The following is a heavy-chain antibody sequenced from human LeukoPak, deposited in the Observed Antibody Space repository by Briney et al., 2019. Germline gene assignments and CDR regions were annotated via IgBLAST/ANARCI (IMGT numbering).Heavy chain of an antibody. V-gene: IGHV3-64D*06. CDR2: ISGYGGST. D-gene: IGHD6-19*01. Sequence: GGSLRLFCSASGFTFSSYSMHWVRQAPGKGLEHVSGISGYGGSTYYADSVKVRFTISRDNSKNTLFLQMSSLRADDSAVYYCVTASGWYTPFDYWGQGTLVTVSS. J-gene: IGHJ4*02. CDR3: VTASGWYTPFDY. CDR1: GFTFSSYS.